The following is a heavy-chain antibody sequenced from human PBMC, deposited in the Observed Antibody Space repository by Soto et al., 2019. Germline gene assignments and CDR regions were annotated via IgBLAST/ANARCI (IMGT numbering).Heavy chain of an antibody. D-gene: IGHD3-10*01. CDR3: ARGDRGGSGSPASYYYSGLDV. CDR1: GFTFSSYA. V-gene: IGHV3-23*01. J-gene: IGHJ6*02. CDR2: VSAGGDMR. Sequence: DVQLLESGGHLVQPGGSLRLSCAASGFTFSSYAMSWARQAPGKGLEWVSRVSAGGDMRYYSDSVKGRFTISRDNSNNALFLQMNSLRIEDTALYYCARGDRGGSGSPASYYYSGLDVWGQGTTVTVS.